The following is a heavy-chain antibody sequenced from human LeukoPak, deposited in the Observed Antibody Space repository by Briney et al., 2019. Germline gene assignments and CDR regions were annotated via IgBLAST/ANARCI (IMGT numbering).Heavy chain of an antibody. Sequence: GGSLRLSCAASGFTFSSYEMNWVRQAPGKGLEWVSYISSSGSTIYYADSVKGRFTISRDNAKNSLYLQMNSLRAEDTAVYYCARVRFQPVEYYYYYYMDVWGKGTTVTVSS. CDR2: ISSSGSTI. V-gene: IGHV3-48*03. CDR3: ARVRFQPVEYYYYYYMDV. J-gene: IGHJ6*03. CDR1: GFTFSSYE. D-gene: IGHD3-3*01.